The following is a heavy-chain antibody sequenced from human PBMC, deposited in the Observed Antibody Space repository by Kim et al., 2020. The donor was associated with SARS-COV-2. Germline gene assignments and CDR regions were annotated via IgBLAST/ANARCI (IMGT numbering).Heavy chain of an antibody. D-gene: IGHD4-17*01. CDR2: IYHSGST. Sequence: SETLSLTCAVSGGSISSSNWWSWVRQPPGKGLEWIGEIYHSGSTNYNPSLKSRVTISVDKSKNQFSLKLSSVTAADTAVYYCARLKAYDYGDYERWDYYGMDVWGQGTTVTVSS. V-gene: IGHV4-4*02. J-gene: IGHJ6*02. CDR3: ARLKAYDYGDYERWDYYGMDV. CDR1: GGSISSSNW.